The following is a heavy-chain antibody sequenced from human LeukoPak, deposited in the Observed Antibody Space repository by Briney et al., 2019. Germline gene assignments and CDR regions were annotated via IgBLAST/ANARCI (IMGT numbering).Heavy chain of an antibody. CDR2: INHSGST. Sequence: SETLSLTCAVYGGSFSGYYWSWIRQPPGKGLEWIGEINHSGSTNYNPSLKSRVTISVDTSKNQFSLKLSSVTAADTAVYYCARAEVDTAMGTNDAFDIWGQGTMVTVSS. J-gene: IGHJ3*02. D-gene: IGHD5-18*01. V-gene: IGHV4-34*01. CDR1: GGSFSGYY. CDR3: ARAEVDTAMGTNDAFDI.